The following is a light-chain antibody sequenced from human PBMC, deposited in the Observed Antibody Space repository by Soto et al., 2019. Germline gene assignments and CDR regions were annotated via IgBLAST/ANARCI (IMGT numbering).Light chain of an antibody. CDR2: DNN. Sequence: QSVLTQPPSVSAAPGQKVTISCSGSSSNIGNNYVSWYQQLPGTAPKLLIYDNNKRPPGIPDRFSGSKSVTSATLGITGLQTGDEADYYCGTWDSSLSAGVFGGGTQLTVL. V-gene: IGLV1-51*01. CDR1: SSNIGNNY. J-gene: IGLJ2*01. CDR3: GTWDSSLSAGV.